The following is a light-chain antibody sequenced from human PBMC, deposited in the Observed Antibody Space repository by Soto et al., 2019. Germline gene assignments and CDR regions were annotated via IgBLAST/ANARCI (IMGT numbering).Light chain of an antibody. Sequence: QSALTQPASVSGSPGQSITISCTGTSSDVGGYNYVSWYQQHPGKAPKLMIYEVSNRPSWVSNRFSGSKSGNTASLTISGLKAEDEDDYYCSSYTSSSTRVFGTGTKVTVL. V-gene: IGLV2-14*01. J-gene: IGLJ1*01. CDR1: SSDVGGYNY. CDR3: SSYTSSSTRV. CDR2: EVS.